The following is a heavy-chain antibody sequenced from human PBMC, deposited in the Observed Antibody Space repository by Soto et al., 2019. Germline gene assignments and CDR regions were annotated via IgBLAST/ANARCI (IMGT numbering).Heavy chain of an antibody. CDR1: GFTFGSYG. Sequence: PGGSLRLSCAASGFTFGSYGMHWVRQAPGKGLEWVAVIWYDGSNKYYADSVKGRFTISRDNSKNTLYLQMNSLRAEDTAVYYCAGRAAHDYYYGMDVWGQGTTVTVSS. J-gene: IGHJ6*02. CDR3: AGRAAHDYYYGMDV. D-gene: IGHD6-6*01. V-gene: IGHV3-33*01. CDR2: IWYDGSNK.